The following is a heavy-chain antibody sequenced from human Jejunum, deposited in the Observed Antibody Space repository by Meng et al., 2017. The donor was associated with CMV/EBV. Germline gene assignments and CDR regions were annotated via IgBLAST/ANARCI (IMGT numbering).Heavy chain of an antibody. Sequence: MRWVRQAPGKGLEWVANIKEDGGEEDYLDSVKGLFSISRDDAKNSLYLQMNSLRAEDTAVYFCARLPSKYYYDSTGYYAAYYFDDWGQGTPVTVSS. CDR2: IKEDGGEE. J-gene: IGHJ4*02. D-gene: IGHD3-22*01. CDR3: ARLPSKYYYDSTGYYAAYYFDD. V-gene: IGHV3-7*01.